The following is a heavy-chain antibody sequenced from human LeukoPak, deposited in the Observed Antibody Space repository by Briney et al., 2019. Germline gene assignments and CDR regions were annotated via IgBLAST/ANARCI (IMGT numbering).Heavy chain of an antibody. Sequence: PAETLSLTCTVSGGSISSSSYYWGWIRQPPGKGLEWIGSMYYSGSTYYNPSLKSRVTISVDTSKNQFSLKLSSVTAADTAVYYCARVGGYSGHEEAGGYWGQGTLVTVSS. CDR3: ARVGGYSGHEEAGGY. V-gene: IGHV4-39*07. J-gene: IGHJ4*02. CDR2: MYYSGST. D-gene: IGHD5-12*01. CDR1: GGSISSSSYY.